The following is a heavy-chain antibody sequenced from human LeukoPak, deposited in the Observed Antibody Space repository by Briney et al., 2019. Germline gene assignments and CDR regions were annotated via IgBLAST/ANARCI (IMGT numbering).Heavy chain of an antibody. CDR3: AKDLTMVRGVIPLPGMDV. Sequence: GGSLRLSCAASGFTFDDYTMHWVRQAPGKGLEWVSLISWDGGSTYYADSVKGRFTISRDNSKNSLYLQMNSLRTEDTALYYCAKDLTMVRGVIPLPGMDVWGKGTTVTVSS. J-gene: IGHJ6*03. D-gene: IGHD3-10*01. CDR1: GFTFDDYT. V-gene: IGHV3-43*01. CDR2: ISWDGGST.